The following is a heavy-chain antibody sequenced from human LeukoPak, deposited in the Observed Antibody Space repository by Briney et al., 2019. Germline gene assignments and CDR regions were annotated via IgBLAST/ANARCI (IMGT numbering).Heavy chain of an antibody. V-gene: IGHV3-53*01. Sequence: GGSLRLSCAASGFTVSSNYMTWVRQAPGKGLEWVSVIHKNAITYHADTVKGRFTISRDNAKNMLYLQMNSLRVEDTAVYYCERLAAYWGQGTLVTVSS. J-gene: IGHJ4*02. D-gene: IGHD6-25*01. CDR3: ERLAAY. CDR1: GFTVSSNY. CDR2: IHKNAIT.